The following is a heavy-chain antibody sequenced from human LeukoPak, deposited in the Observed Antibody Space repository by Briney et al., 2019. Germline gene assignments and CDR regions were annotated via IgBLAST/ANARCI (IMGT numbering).Heavy chain of an antibody. CDR1: GFTFSSYA. CDR2: ISGSGGST. Sequence: GGSLRLSCAASGFTFSSYAMSWVRQAPGKGLEWVSAISGSGGSTYYADSVKGRFTISRDNSKNTLYLQMNSLRAEDTAVYYCARFDGSGSYRFDYWGQGTLVTVSS. V-gene: IGHV3-23*01. D-gene: IGHD3-10*01. J-gene: IGHJ4*02. CDR3: ARFDGSGSYRFDY.